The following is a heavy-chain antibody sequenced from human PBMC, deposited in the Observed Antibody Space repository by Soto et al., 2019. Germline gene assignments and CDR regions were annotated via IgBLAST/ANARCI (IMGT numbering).Heavy chain of an antibody. D-gene: IGHD1-26*01. V-gene: IGHV4-39*01. J-gene: IGHJ4*02. Sequence: PSETLSLTCTVSGGSISSSSYYWGWIRQPPGKGLEWIGSIYYSGSTYYNPSLKSRVTISVDTSKNQFSLKLSSVTAADTAVYYCAAGRGATQFDYWGQGTLVTVSS. CDR1: GGSISSSSYY. CDR2: IYYSGST. CDR3: AAGRGATQFDY.